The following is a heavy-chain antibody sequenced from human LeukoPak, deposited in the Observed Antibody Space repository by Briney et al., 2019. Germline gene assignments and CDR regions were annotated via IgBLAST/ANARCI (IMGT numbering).Heavy chain of an antibody. CDR1: GFTFSSYA. CDR2: ISGSGGST. V-gene: IGHV3-23*01. Sequence: PGGSLRLSCAASGFTFSSYAMSWVRQAPGKGLEWVSAISGSGGSTYYADSVKGRFTISRDNSKNTLYLQMNSLRAEDTAVYYCAKARGVTMVRGPYYYYYMDVWGKGTTVTASS. CDR3: AKARGVTMVRGPYYYYYMDV. D-gene: IGHD3-10*01. J-gene: IGHJ6*03.